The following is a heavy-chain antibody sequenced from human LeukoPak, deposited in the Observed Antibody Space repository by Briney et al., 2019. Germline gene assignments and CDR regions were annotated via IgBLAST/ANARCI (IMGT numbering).Heavy chain of an antibody. V-gene: IGHV3-13*01. J-gene: IGHJ4*02. CDR1: GFTFSIYD. D-gene: IGHD1-26*01. CDR3: ARSGSFSYFDY. CDR2: IGTAGDT. Sequence: GGSLRLSCAASGFTFSIYDMHWVRQATGKGLEWVSAIGTAGDTYYPGSVKDRFTISRENANNSFYLQMNSLRAGDTAVYYCARSGSFSYFDYWGQGTLVTVSS.